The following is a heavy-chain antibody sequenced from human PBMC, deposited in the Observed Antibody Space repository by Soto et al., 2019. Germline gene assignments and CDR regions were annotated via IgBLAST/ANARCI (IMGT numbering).Heavy chain of an antibody. CDR3: ARHDRKAAPADY. CDR1: GCSISSYD. Sequence: SETLSLTSPVSGCSISSYDWSWIRQPPGKGLEWIGYIYYSGSTNYNPSLKSRVTISVDTSKNQFSLKLSSVTAADTAVYYCARHDRKAAPADYWGQGTLVTVSS. CDR2: IYYSGST. D-gene: IGHD3-22*01. J-gene: IGHJ4*02. V-gene: IGHV4-59*08.